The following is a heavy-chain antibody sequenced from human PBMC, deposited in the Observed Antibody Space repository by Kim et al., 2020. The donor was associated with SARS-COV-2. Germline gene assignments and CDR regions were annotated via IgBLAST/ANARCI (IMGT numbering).Heavy chain of an antibody. J-gene: IGHJ4*02. Sequence: DGKTTHSPAPVKGRFTISREDSKNTLYMQMNSLKTEDTALYYCTADGGKYWGQGTLVTVSS. V-gene: IGHV3-15*01. CDR3: TADGGKY. D-gene: IGHD3-16*01. CDR2: DGKTT.